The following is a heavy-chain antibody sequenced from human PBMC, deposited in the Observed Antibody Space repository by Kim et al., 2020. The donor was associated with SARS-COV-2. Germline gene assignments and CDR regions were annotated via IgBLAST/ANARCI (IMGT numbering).Heavy chain of an antibody. Sequence: SETLSLTCTVSGDSISSGNNYWSWIRQHPAKGLEWIAYIYYTGTTFYNPALESRVTISVDTSKNQFSLKLSSMTAADTAVYYCARVSTAESTYLFDYWGQGTLVTVSS. CDR2: IYYTGTT. CDR1: GDSISSGNNY. J-gene: IGHJ4*02. D-gene: IGHD1-26*01. V-gene: IGHV4-31*03. CDR3: ARVSTAESTYLFDY.